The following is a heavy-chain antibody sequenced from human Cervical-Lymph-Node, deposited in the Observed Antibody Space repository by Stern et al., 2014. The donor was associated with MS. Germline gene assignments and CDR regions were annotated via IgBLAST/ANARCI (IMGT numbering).Heavy chain of an antibody. Sequence: VQLVQSGAEVKKPGASVTVSCNVAGHPLSELAMHWLRQLPTRGLEWMGQFDPEDGETVYAQQFQGRLSMTEDTSTGTAYMTLTALRSEDTAVYYCATYRGVKWGPGTLVTVSS. CDR1: GHPLSELA. V-gene: IGHV1-24*01. J-gene: IGHJ4*02. D-gene: IGHD3-10*01. CDR2: FDPEDGET. CDR3: ATYRGVK.